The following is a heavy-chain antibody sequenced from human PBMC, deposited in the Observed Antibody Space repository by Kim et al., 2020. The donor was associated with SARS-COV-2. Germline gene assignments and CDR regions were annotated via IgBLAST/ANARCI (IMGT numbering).Heavy chain of an antibody. CDR2: ISRSSNYT. Sequence: GGSLRLSCAASGFTFSDYYMSWIRQAPGKGLEWVSYISRSSNYTDYADSVKGRLTISRDNAKNSLSLQMNSLRVEDTAVYYCARWTQQLGAFDYWGQGTL. V-gene: IGHV3-11*06. CDR1: GFTFSDYY. D-gene: IGHD6-13*01. J-gene: IGHJ4*02. CDR3: ARWTQQLGAFDY.